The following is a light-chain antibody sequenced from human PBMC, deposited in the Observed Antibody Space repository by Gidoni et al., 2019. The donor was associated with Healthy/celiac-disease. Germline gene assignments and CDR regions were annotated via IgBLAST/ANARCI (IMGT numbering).Light chain of an antibody. V-gene: IGKV3-20*01. J-gene: IGKJ3*01. CDR1: QSVSSSY. CDR2: GAS. CDR3: QQYGSSPFT. Sequence: EIVLTQSPGTLSLSPGERAPLSCRASQSVSSSYLAWYQQKPGQAPRLLIYGASSRATGIPDRFSGSGSGTDFTLTISRLEPEDFAVYYCQQYGSSPFTLGPGTKVDIK.